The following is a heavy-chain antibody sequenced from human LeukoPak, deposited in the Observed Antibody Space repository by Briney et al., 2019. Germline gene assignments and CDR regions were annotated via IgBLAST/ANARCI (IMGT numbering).Heavy chain of an antibody. CDR1: GGSFSGYY. D-gene: IGHD3-22*01. Sequence: SETLSLTCAVYGGSFSGYYWGWIRQPPGKGLEWIREINHSGSTSYNPSLKSRVTISVDTSKNQFSLKLSSVTAADTAVYYCARGRAQHFYDSSGYYFDYWGQGTLVTVSS. CDR2: INHSGST. CDR3: ARGRAQHFYDSSGYYFDY. J-gene: IGHJ4*02. V-gene: IGHV4-34*01.